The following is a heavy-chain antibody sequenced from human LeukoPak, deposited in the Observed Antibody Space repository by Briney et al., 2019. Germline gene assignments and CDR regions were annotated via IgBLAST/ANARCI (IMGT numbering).Heavy chain of an antibody. CDR3: AKDRGDYGDLKPIDY. D-gene: IGHD4-17*01. J-gene: IGHJ4*02. Sequence: GGSLRLSCAASGFTFSDSYMSWIRQAPGKGLEWVSYISRGGSTTYYADSVKGRFTISRDNSKNTLYLQMNSLRAEDTAVYYCAKDRGDYGDLKPIDYWGQGTLVTVSS. V-gene: IGHV3-11*01. CDR2: ISRGGSTT. CDR1: GFTFSDSY.